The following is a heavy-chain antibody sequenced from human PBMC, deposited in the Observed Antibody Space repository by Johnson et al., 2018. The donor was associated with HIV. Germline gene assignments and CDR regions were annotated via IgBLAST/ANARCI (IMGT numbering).Heavy chain of an antibody. CDR3: ASWGVGSSWNHDAFDI. CDR1: GFTFDTYA. V-gene: IGHV3-9*01. D-gene: IGHD6-13*01. Sequence: LVESGGGVVQPGRSLRLSCTASGFTFDTYAMHWVRQVPGKGLEWVSRISWNGVSVAYADSVKGRFTISRDNSKNTLYLQMHSLRAEDTAVYYCASWGVGSSWNHDAFDIWGQGTMVTVSS. J-gene: IGHJ3*02. CDR2: ISWNGVSV.